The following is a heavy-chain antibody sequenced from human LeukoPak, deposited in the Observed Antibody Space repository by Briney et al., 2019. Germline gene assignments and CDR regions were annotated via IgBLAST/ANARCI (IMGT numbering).Heavy chain of an antibody. Sequence: GESLKICCKGSGYSFTSYWIGWVRQMPGKGLEWMGIIYPGDSDTRYSPSFQGQVTISADKSISTAYLQWSSLKASDTAMYYRARRIVGATNWFDPWGQGTLVTVSS. CDR2: IYPGDSDT. D-gene: IGHD1-26*01. CDR1: GYSFTSYW. CDR3: ARRIVGATNWFDP. J-gene: IGHJ5*02. V-gene: IGHV5-51*01.